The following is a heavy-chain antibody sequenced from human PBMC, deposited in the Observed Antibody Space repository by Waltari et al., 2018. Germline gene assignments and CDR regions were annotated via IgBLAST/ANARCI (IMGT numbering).Heavy chain of an antibody. D-gene: IGHD2-8*01. CDR2: IIPSLSTA. CDR3: ARGDIVLMCNWYFDL. Sequence: QVQLVQSGAEVKKPGSSVKVSCKASGGTFSSYAISWVRQAPGQGLEWMGRIIPSLSTANYAQKFQGRITITADKSPSTAYMELSSRRSEDTAVYYCARGDIVLMCNWYFDLWGRGTLVTVS. V-gene: IGHV1-69*13. CDR1: GGTFSSYA. J-gene: IGHJ2*01.